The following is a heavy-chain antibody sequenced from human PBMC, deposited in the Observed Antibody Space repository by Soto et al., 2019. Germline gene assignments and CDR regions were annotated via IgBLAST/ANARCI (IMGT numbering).Heavy chain of an antibody. CDR3: TRDGRYSGYPPPAF. Sequence: GGSLRLSCTASGFIFSNAWINWVRQAPGKGLEWVGRIKNKTAGGTTDFAAPVKGRFAISRDDSKNIVYLLMNSLKTEDTAMYYCTRDGRYSGYPPPAFWGQGTLVTVSS. D-gene: IGHD5-12*01. V-gene: IGHV3-15*07. J-gene: IGHJ4*02. CDR2: IKNKTAGGTT. CDR1: GFIFSNAW.